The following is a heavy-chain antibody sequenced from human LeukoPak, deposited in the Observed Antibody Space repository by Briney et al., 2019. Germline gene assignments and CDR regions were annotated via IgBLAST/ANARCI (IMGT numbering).Heavy chain of an antibody. Sequence: ASVKVSCKASGYTFTSYDINWVRQATGQGLEWMGWMNPNSGNTGYAQKFQGRVTMTRNTSISTAYMELSSLRSEDTAVYYCARGGCRGSCCSDWFDPWGQGTLVTVSS. CDR2: MNPNSGNT. CDR3: ARGGCRGSCCSDWFDP. CDR1: GYTFTSYD. V-gene: IGHV1-8*01. D-gene: IGHD2-15*01. J-gene: IGHJ5*02.